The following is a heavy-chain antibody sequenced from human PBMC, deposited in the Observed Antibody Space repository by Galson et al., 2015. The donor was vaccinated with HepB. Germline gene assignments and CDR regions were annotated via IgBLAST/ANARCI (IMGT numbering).Heavy chain of an antibody. CDR2: ISYDGSNK. CDR1: GFTFSSYG. V-gene: IGHV3-30*03. Sequence: SLRLSCAASGFTFSSYGMHWVRQAPGKGLEWVAVISYDGSNKYYADSVKGRFTISRDNSKNTLYLQMNSLRAEDTAVYYCASSQRVQGVPFDYWGQGTLVTVSS. J-gene: IGHJ4*02. CDR3: ASSQRVQGVPFDY. D-gene: IGHD3-10*01.